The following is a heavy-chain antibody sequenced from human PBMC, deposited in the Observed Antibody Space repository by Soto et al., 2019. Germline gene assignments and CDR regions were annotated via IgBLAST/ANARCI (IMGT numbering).Heavy chain of an antibody. CDR2: INHSGST. Sequence: SETLSLTCAVYGGSFSGYYWSWIRQPPGKGLEWIGDINHSGSTNYNPSLKSRVTISVDTSKNQFSLKLSSVTAADTAVYYCARASWELHYYYYGMDVWGQGTTVTVSS. J-gene: IGHJ6*02. CDR3: ARASWELHYYYYGMDV. CDR1: GGSFSGYY. V-gene: IGHV4-34*01. D-gene: IGHD1-26*01.